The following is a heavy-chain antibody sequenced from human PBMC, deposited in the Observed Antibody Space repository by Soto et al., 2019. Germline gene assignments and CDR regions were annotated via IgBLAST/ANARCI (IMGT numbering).Heavy chain of an antibody. CDR3: ARGGNGYENWPPYYYYGMDV. CDR1: GSISSSNW. V-gene: IGHV3-7*01. CDR2: IKQDGVPT. D-gene: IGHD5-12*01. J-gene: IGHJ6*01. Sequence: SSVSGGSISSSNWWGCVRRSQGKGLKRVAHIKQDGVPTYYVNSVKGRFTISRDNAKTSLYLQMNSLRAEDTSVYFCARGGNGYENWPPYYYYGMDVWGQGTTVTVS.